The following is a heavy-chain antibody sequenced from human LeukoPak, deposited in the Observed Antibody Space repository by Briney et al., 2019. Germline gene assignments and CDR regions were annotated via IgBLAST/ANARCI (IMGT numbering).Heavy chain of an antibody. V-gene: IGHV3-23*01. J-gene: IGHJ4*02. CDR3: ARGSGYDLDY. D-gene: IGHD5-12*01. CDR2: ISGDGGST. CDR1: GSTFSIFV. Sequence: QPGGSLRLSCEGSGSTFSIFVMTWVRQAPGKGLEWVSGISGDGGSTYYADSVKGRFIISRDNSKNTLYLQMNSLRAEDTAVYYCARGSGYDLDYWGQGTLVTVSS.